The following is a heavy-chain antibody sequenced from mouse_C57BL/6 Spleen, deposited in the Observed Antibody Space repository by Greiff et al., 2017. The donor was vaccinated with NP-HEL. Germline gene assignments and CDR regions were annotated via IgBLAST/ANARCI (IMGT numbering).Heavy chain of an antibody. V-gene: IGHV14-2*01. CDR3: ARNTLYYFDY. CDR2: IDPEDGET. Sequence: EVQLQQSGAELVKPGASVKLSCTASGFNIKDYYMHWVKQRTEQGLEWIGRIDPEDGETKYAPKFQSKATITADTSSNTAYLQLSSLTSEDTAVYYCARNTLYYFDYWGQGTTLTVAS. J-gene: IGHJ2*01. D-gene: IGHD5-1-1*01. CDR1: GFNIKDYY.